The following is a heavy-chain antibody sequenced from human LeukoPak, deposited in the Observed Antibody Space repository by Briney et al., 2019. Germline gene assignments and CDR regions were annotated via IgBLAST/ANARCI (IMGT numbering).Heavy chain of an antibody. D-gene: IGHD2-2*01. Sequence: PGGSLRLSCAASGFTFSNAWMSWVRQAPGKGLEWVGRIKTKTDGETTDYAAPVKDRFTISRDDSTNTLYLHMNNLKTEDTALYSCTADFEVVPAAPNFDFWGQGTLVTVSS. CDR1: GFTFSNAW. V-gene: IGHV3-15*01. CDR2: IKTKTDGETT. CDR3: TADFEVVPAAPNFDF. J-gene: IGHJ4*02.